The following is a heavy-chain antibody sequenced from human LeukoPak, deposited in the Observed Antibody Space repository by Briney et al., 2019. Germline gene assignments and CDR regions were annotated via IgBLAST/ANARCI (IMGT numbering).Heavy chain of an antibody. CDR3: ARTWFFDY. CDR1: GFTFSNYG. D-gene: IGHD3-9*01. Sequence: GGSLRLSCGASGFTFSNYGMSWVRQAPGKGLEWVSSIGGSGDSTNYADSVKGRFTISRDNSKNTLYLQMNSLRVEDTAVYYCARTWFFDYWGQGTLVTVS. J-gene: IGHJ4*02. V-gene: IGHV3-23*01. CDR2: IGGSGDST.